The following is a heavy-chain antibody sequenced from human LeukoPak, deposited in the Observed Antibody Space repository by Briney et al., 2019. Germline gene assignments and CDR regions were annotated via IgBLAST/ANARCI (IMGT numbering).Heavy chain of an antibody. V-gene: IGHV3-11*01. J-gene: IGHJ4*02. Sequence: GGSLRLSCAASGFTFSDYYMSWIRQAPGKGLEWVSYISSSGSTIYYADSVKGRFTISRDNAKNSLYLQMNSLRAEDTAVYYCAGARLWDSLTRYSDYWGQGPLVTVSS. D-gene: IGHD3-16*01. CDR3: AGARLWDSLTRYSDY. CDR2: ISSSGSTI. CDR1: GFTFSDYY.